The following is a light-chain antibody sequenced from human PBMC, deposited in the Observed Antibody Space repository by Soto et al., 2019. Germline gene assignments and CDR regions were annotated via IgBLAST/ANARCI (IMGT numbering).Light chain of an antibody. J-gene: IGLJ1*01. CDR3: AAWDDSLNGYV. CDR1: SSNIGAGYD. V-gene: IGLV1-40*01. CDR2: GNS. Sequence: QSVLTQPPSVSGAPGQRVTISCTGSSSNIGAGYDVHWYQQLPGTAPKLLIYGNSNRPSGVPDRFSGSKSGTSASLAISGLQSGDEADYYCAAWDDSLNGYVFGTGTKLTVL.